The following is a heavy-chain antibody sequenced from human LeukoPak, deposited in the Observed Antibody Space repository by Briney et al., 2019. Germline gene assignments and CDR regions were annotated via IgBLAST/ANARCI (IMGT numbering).Heavy chain of an antibody. D-gene: IGHD3-3*01. V-gene: IGHV3-21*01. CDR2: ISSSSGYI. CDR3: ARFTIDAFDI. J-gene: IGHJ3*02. Sequence: TLSPSRAASGFTFSTYRMTWVRQAPGPALEWVSSISSSSGYIYYPDSVKGRFTIARDNAKNALYLQMNSLRAEDTAVYYCARFTIDAFDIWGQGTMVTVSS. CDR1: GFTFSTYR.